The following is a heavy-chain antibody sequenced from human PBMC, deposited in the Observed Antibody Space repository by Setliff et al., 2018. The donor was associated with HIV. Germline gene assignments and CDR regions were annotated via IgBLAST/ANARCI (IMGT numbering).Heavy chain of an antibody. V-gene: IGHV1-69*13. J-gene: IGHJ5*02. CDR2: IIPIFNTA. Sequence: VASVKVSCKASGGIFSRFAFNWVRQAPGQGLEWMGGIIPIFNTANYAQKFQGRVTITADGSTSTAYMELSSLRFEDTATYYCARDQATGYEKVWFSWIDPWGQGTLVTVSS. CDR3: ARDQATGYEKVWFSWIDP. D-gene: IGHD5-12*01. CDR1: GGIFSRFA.